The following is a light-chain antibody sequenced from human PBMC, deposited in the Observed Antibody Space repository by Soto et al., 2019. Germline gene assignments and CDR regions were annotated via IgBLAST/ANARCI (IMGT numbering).Light chain of an antibody. J-gene: IGKJ4*01. Sequence: EIVLTQSPATLSLSPGERATLACRASQSVSSYLAWYQQKPGQAPRLLIYDASNRATGIPARFSGSGSGTDFTLTISSLEPEDFAVYYCQQRSNWPPLTFGGGTQVDNK. CDR1: QSVSSY. V-gene: IGKV3-11*01. CDR2: DAS. CDR3: QQRSNWPPLT.